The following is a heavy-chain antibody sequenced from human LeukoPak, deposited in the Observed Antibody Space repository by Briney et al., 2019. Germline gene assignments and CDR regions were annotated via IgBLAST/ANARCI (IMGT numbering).Heavy chain of an antibody. J-gene: IGHJ4*02. D-gene: IGHD3/OR15-3a*01. CDR2: IRNKANSYIT. CDR1: GFSFSDHY. V-gene: IGHV3-72*01. Sequence: GGSLRHSCAASGFSFSDHYMDWVRQAPGKGLESVGRIRNKANSYITEYAASVKGRFTISRDNAKNTLYLQINSLRAEDTAVYYCTGTSSGYSPNFWGRGTLVTVSS. CDR3: TGTSSGYSPNF.